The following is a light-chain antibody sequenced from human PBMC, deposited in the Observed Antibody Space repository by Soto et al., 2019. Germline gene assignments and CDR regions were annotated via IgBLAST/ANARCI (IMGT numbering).Light chain of an antibody. Sequence: EIILTQSPGTLSLSPGEGATLSCRASQSVTGTNLAWYQQRPGQAPRLLIYAASTRATGIPARFIGNGSGTEFTLTISSLQSEDFAVYYCQQYNNWWTFGQGTKVDIK. CDR2: AAS. CDR3: QQYNNWWT. J-gene: IGKJ1*01. CDR1: QSVTGTN. V-gene: IGKV3D-15*01.